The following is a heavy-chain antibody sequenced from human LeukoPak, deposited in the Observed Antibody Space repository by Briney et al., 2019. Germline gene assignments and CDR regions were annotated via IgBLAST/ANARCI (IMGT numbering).Heavy chain of an antibody. D-gene: IGHD2-15*01. V-gene: IGHV3-48*03. CDR1: GFTFSSYE. Sequence: GGSLRLSCAASGFTFSSYEMNWVRQAPGKGLEWVSYISSSGSTIYYADSVKGRFTISRDNAKNSLYLQMNGLRAEDTAVYYCARPGGTPPYYYYGMDVWGKGTTVTVSS. J-gene: IGHJ6*04. CDR3: ARPGGTPPYYYYGMDV. CDR2: ISSSGSTI.